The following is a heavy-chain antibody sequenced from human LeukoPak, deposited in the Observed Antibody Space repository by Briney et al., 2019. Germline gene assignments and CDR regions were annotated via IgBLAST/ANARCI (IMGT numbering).Heavy chain of an antibody. Sequence: GGSLRLSCTASGFTFGDYAMSWVRQAPGKGLEWVGFTRSKANGGTTEYAASVKGRFTISRDDSKSIAYLQMNSLKNEDTAVYYCTRDRGYSYGYGDYWGQGTLVTVSS. J-gene: IGHJ4*02. CDR1: GFTFGDYA. CDR2: TRSKANGGTT. V-gene: IGHV3-49*04. CDR3: TRDRGYSYGYGDY. D-gene: IGHD5-18*01.